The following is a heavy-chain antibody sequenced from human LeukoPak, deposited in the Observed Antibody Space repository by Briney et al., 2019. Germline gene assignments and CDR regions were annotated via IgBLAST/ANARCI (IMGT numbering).Heavy chain of an antibody. J-gene: IGHJ3*02. CDR2: IYYSGST. Sequence: SETLSLTCTVSGGSISSSSCYWGWIRQPPGKGLEWIGSIYYSGSTYYNPSLKSRVTISVDTSKNQFSLKLSSVTAADTAVYYCASITVAVDAFDIWGQGTMVTVSS. CDR3: ASITVAVDAFDI. CDR1: GGSISSSSCY. V-gene: IGHV4-39*07. D-gene: IGHD2-15*01.